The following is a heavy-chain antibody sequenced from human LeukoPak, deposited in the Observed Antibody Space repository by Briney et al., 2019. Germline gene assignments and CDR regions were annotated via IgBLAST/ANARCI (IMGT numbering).Heavy chain of an antibody. CDR3: ARTPPDTAMVTAWFDP. Sequence: SETLSLTCSVSGGSINSSTSYWGWVRQPPGRGLEWIATIFYSGSTYYNPSLKSRVTMSVDTSKNQFSLKLSSVTAADTAVYYCARTPPDTAMVTAWFDPWGQGTLVTVSS. J-gene: IGHJ5*02. D-gene: IGHD5-18*01. V-gene: IGHV4-39*07. CDR2: IFYSGST. CDR1: GGSINSSTSY.